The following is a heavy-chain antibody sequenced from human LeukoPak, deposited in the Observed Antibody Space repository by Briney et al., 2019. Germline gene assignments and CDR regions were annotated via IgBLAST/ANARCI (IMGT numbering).Heavy chain of an antibody. CDR2: INPSGGST. J-gene: IGHJ4*02. CDR3: ASGFGVVIPPDY. D-gene: IGHD3-3*01. V-gene: IGHV1-46*01. Sequence: ASVKVSCKASGYTFTSYYMHWVRQAPGQGLEWMGIINPSGGSTSYAQKFQGRVTMTRDMSTSTVYMELSSLRSEDTAVYYCASGFGVVIPPDYWGQGTPVTVSS. CDR1: GYTFTSYY.